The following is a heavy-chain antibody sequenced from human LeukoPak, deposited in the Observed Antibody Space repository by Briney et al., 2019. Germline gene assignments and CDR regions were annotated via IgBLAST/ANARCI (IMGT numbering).Heavy chain of an antibody. CDR2: IYPGDSDT. D-gene: IGHD3-22*01. CDR3: ASQNYYDSSGPNDAFDI. V-gene: IGHV5-51*01. CDR1: GYSFTSYW. Sequence: PGESLKISCKGSGYSFTSYWIGWVRQMPGKGLEWMGIIYPGDSDTRYSPSFQGQVTISANKSISTAYLQWSSLKASDTAMYYCASQNYYDSSGPNDAFDIWGQGTMVTVSS. J-gene: IGHJ3*02.